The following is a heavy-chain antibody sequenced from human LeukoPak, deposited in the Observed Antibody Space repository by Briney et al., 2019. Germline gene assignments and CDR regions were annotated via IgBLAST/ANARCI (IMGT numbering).Heavy chain of an antibody. CDR3: ARWEPRNDEKSVDYGCY. J-gene: IGHJ4*02. CDR1: GGSFSGYY. CDR2: INHSGST. D-gene: IGHD1-14*01. Sequence: PSETLSLTCAVYGGSFSGYYWSWIRQPPGKGLEWIGEINHSGSTNYNPSLKSRVTISVDTSKNQFSLKLSSVTAADTAVYYCARWEPRNDEKSVDYGCYWGQGTLVTVSS. V-gene: IGHV4-34*01.